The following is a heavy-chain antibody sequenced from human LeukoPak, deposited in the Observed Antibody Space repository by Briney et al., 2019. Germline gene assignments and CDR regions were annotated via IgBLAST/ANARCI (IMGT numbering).Heavy chain of an antibody. CDR1: GGSISSYY. Sequence: ETLSLTCTVSGGSISSYYWSWIRQPPGKGLEWVANIKEDGSEKYYVDSVKGRFTISRDNAKNSLYLQMNSLRAEDTAVYYCARERTWRATAYWGQGTLVTVSS. D-gene: IGHD5-12*01. CDR2: IKEDGSEK. CDR3: ARERTWRATAY. V-gene: IGHV3-7*01. J-gene: IGHJ4*02.